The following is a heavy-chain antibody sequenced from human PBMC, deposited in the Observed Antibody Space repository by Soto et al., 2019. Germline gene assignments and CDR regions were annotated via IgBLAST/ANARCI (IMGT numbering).Heavy chain of an antibody. CDR3: ASWIPRGYSYGSYYFDY. Sequence: GGSLRLSCAASGFTVNSNYMTWVRQAPGKGLEWVSVIYSVGRTYYADSLKGRFTISRDNSKNTVYLQMNSLRAEDTAVYYCASWIPRGYSYGSYYFDYWGQGTLVTVSS. CDR2: IYSVGRT. V-gene: IGHV3-53*01. CDR1: GFTVNSNY. D-gene: IGHD5-18*01. J-gene: IGHJ4*02.